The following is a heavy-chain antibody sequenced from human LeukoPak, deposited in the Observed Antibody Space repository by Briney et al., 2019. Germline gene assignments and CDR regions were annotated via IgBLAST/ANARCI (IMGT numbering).Heavy chain of an antibody. D-gene: IGHD1-26*01. CDR2: ISAYNGNT. Sequence: ASVKVSCKASGYTFASYGFTWVRQAPGQGLEWMGWISAYNGNTNYAQKLQGRVTMTTDTSTSTAYMELRSLRSDDTAVYYCARAQIVGALDYWGQGTLVTVSS. CDR1: GYTFASYG. J-gene: IGHJ4*02. CDR3: ARAQIVGALDY. V-gene: IGHV1-18*01.